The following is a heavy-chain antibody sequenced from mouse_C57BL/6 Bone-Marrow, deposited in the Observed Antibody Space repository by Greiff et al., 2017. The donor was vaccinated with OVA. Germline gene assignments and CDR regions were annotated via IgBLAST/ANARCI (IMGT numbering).Heavy chain of an antibody. CDR1: GYTFTSYW. Sequence: VQLQQPGAELVKPGASVKLSCKASGYTFTSYWMHWVKQRPGQGLEWIGMIHPNSGSTNYNEKFKSKATLTVDKSSRTAYMQLSSLTSEDSAVYYCARSGVYYGSSPFAYWGQGTLVTVSA. CDR2: IHPNSGST. V-gene: IGHV1-64*01. D-gene: IGHD1-1*01. J-gene: IGHJ3*01. CDR3: ARSGVYYGSSPFAY.